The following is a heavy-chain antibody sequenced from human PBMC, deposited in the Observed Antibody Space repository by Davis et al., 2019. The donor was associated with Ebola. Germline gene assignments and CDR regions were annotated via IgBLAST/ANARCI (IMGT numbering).Heavy chain of an antibody. CDR3: AKDRYYDNSPLYFESET. CDR2: INPSGGST. D-gene: IGHD3-22*01. V-gene: IGHV1-46*01. J-gene: IGHJ4*02. Sequence: ASVKVSCKASGYTFTSYYMHWVRQAPGQGLEWMGIINPSGGSTSYAHNFQDRVTITADESRITAYLELSSLRSEDTAVYYCAKDRYYDNSPLYFESETWGQGTLVTVSS. CDR1: GYTFTSYY.